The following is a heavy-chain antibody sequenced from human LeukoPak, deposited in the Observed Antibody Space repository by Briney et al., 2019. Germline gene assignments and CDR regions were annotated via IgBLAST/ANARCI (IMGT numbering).Heavy chain of an antibody. CDR3: ARVVPRFLEWVLPRYSPGFDY. CDR1: GYTFTSYG. J-gene: IGHJ4*02. CDR2: ISAYNGNT. Sequence: GASVKVSCKASGYTFTSYGISWVRQAPGQGLEWMGWISAYNGNTNYAQKLQGRVTMTTDTSTSTAYMELRSLRSDDTAVYYCARVVPRFLEWVLPRYSPGFDYWGQGTLVTVSS. V-gene: IGHV1-18*01. D-gene: IGHD3-3*01.